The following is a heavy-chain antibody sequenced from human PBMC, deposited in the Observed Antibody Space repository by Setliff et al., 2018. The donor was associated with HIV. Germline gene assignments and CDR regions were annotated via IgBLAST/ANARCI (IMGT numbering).Heavy chain of an antibody. V-gene: IGHV3-7*03. CDR1: GFTFSSYY. D-gene: IGHD1-26*01. Sequence: SGGSLRLSCAASGFTFSSYYMSWVRQAPGKGLEWVANIKQDGSEKYYVDSVKGRFTISRDNAKNSLYLQMNSLRAEDTAVYYCAREDSGWDLRGLYYYYYMDVWGKGTTVTVSS. CDR3: AREDSGWDLRGLYYYYYMDV. J-gene: IGHJ6*03. CDR2: IKQDGSEK.